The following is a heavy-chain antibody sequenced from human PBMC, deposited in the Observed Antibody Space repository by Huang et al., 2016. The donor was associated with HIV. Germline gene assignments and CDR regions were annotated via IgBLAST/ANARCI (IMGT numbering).Heavy chain of an antibody. V-gene: IGHV1-8*01. CDR2: MNPNSGDT. CDR3: ARGGLLWFGELST. CDR1: GYTFTNYD. D-gene: IGHD3-10*01. J-gene: IGHJ5*02. Sequence: QVQLVQSGAEVKKPGASVKVSCKASGYTFTNYDINWVRQATGQGLEWMGWMNPNSGDTGCAQKFQGRVTMTRNTSISTAYMELSSRRSEDTAVYYCARGGLLWFGELSTWGQGTLVTGSS.